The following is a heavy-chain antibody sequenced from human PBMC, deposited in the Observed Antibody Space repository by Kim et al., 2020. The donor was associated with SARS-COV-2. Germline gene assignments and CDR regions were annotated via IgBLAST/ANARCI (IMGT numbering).Heavy chain of an antibody. CDR1: ELIFSDYA. D-gene: IGHD2-2*01. CDR2: ISYDGNNK. J-gene: IGHJ2*01. Sequence: GGSLRLSCAASELIFSDYAMYWVRQAPGKGLEWVALISYDGNNKDYAEAVKGRFTISRDNYKNTMSLQMNNLRVNDKDLDVCTRGPSRDRTSWY. V-gene: IGHV3-30*03. CDR3: TRGPSRDRTSWY.